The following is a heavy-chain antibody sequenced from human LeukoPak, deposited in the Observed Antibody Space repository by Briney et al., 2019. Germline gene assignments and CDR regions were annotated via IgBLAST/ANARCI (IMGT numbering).Heavy chain of an antibody. J-gene: IGHJ4*02. V-gene: IGHV4-59*01. Sequence: SETLSLTCTVSGGSISSYYWSWIRQPPGKGLEWIGYIYYSGSTNYNPSLKSRVTISVDTSKNQFSLKLSSVTAADTAVYYCARASTTQLLDYWGQGTLVTVSS. CDR3: ARASTTQLLDY. CDR1: GGSISSYY. CDR2: IYYSGST. D-gene: IGHD2-2*01.